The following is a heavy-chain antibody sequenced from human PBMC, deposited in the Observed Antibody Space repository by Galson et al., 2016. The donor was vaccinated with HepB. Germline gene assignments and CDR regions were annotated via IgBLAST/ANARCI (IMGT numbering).Heavy chain of an antibody. Sequence: TLSLTCTVSGVSISSDDFNWNWIRQRPGKGLEWLGYIDYSGSANYNPSLKSRVTISVDTSENQFSLRLSSVTAADTAFYYCARETTLATGGSFDSWGQGTLVTVS. CDR1: GVSISSDDFN. V-gene: IGHV4-31*03. CDR3: ARETTLATGGSFDS. D-gene: IGHD4-17*01. J-gene: IGHJ4*02. CDR2: IDYSGSA.